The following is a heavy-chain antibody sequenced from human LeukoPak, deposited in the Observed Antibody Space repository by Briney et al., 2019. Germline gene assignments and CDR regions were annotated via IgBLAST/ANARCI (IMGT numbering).Heavy chain of an antibody. CDR3: ARALWSGPVYYGMDV. Sequence: GGSLRLSCAASGFTFSNYNFYWVRQAPGKGLEWVSSISGTSSYIYYADSMKGRFTISRDNAKNSLYLQMNSLRAEDTAVYYCARALWSGPVYYGMDVWAKGPRSPSP. D-gene: IGHD3-10*01. CDR2: ISGTSSYI. J-gene: IGHJ6*02. CDR1: GFTFSNYN. V-gene: IGHV3-21*01.